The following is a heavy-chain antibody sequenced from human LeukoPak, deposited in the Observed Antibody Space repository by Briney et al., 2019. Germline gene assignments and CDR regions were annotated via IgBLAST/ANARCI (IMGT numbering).Heavy chain of an antibody. CDR1: GGSFSGYY. CDR3: ARVGGNGSGSYYVAPALLAYYFDY. D-gene: IGHD3-10*01. CDR2: INHSGST. V-gene: IGHV4-34*01. Sequence: SETLSLTCAVYGGSFSGYYWSWIRQPPGKGLEWIGEINHSGSTNYNPSLKSRVTISVDTSKNQFTLKLSSVTAADTAVYYCARVGGNGSGSYYVAPALLAYYFDYWGQGTLVTVSS. J-gene: IGHJ4*02.